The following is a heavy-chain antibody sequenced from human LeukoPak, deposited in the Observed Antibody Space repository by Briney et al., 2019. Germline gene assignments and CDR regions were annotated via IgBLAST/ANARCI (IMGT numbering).Heavy chain of an antibody. Sequence: GGSLRLSCAASGLTGSHNYVSWVRQAPGKGLEWVSAVHTSGDTCYADSVKGRFTISRDTSKNTLYLQINSLRVEDTAVYYCIVFGDSNHWGQGTLVTVSS. V-gene: IGHV3-53*01. D-gene: IGHD4-17*01. J-gene: IGHJ5*02. CDR3: IVFGDSNH. CDR1: GLTGSHNY. CDR2: VHTSGDT.